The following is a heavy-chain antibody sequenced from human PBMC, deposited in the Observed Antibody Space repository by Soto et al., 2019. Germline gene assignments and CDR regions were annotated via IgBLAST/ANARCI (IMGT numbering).Heavy chain of an antibody. CDR2: VSAYNGER. J-gene: IGHJ4*01. D-gene: IGHD6-6*01. V-gene: IGHV1-18*01. CDR1: GYTFTNYG. CDR3: SRGTSIAAAGDY. Sequence: QVQLVQSGAEVKKPGASAKVSCKASGYTFTNYGINWVRQAPGQGLERLGWVSAYNGERRYAQRVQARVIMTTDTSTTTAYMELRSLRSDDTAVYYCSRGTSIAAAGDYWGQGTLVTVSS.